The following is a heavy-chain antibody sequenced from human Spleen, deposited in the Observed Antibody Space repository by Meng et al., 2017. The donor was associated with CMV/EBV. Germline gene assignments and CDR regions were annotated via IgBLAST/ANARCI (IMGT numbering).Heavy chain of an antibody. CDR2: ISTSGSTI. J-gene: IGHJ4*02. CDR1: GFSFSRCE. D-gene: IGHD2/OR15-2a*01. CDR3: ARENSPKGGNYFDY. Sequence: GESLKIPFAASGFSFSRCEMNWFRQAPGKGLEWVSYISTSGSTIYYADSVKGRFTVSRDNAKNPLYLQMNILRAEDTDVYYCARENSPKGGNYFDYWGQGTLVTVSS. V-gene: IGHV3-48*03.